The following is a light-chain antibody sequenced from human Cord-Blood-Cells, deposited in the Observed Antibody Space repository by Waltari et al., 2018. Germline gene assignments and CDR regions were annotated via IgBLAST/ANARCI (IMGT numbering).Light chain of an antibody. Sequence: EIVLTQSPDTLSLSPGERATLPCRASQSVSSYLAWYQQKPGQAPRLLIYDASNRATGIPARFSGSGSGTDFTLTISSLEPEDFAVYYCQQRSNWPPFTFGPGTKVDIK. CDR2: DAS. J-gene: IGKJ3*01. CDR3: QQRSNWPPFT. CDR1: QSVSSY. V-gene: IGKV3-11*01.